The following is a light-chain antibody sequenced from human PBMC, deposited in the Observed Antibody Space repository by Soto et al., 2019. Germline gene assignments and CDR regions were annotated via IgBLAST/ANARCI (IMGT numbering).Light chain of an antibody. CDR2: DAS. V-gene: IGKV3-11*01. Sequence: ELVLTQSPGTLSLSPGGSATLSCRASQSVSRYLAWYQQKPGQALRLLIYDASKRATGIPARFSGSGSGTDFTLTISSLEPEDFAIYYCHRRSNWPLTFGGGTRLEIK. J-gene: IGKJ4*01. CDR1: QSVSRY. CDR3: HRRSNWPLT.